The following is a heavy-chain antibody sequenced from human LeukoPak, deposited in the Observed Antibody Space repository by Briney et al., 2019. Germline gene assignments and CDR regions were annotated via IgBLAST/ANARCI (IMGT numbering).Heavy chain of an antibody. Sequence: ASVKVSCKASGYTFHSYDINWVRQATGQGLEWMGWMNPNSGNTGYAQKFQGRVTMTRHTSISTAYMELSSLRSEDTAVYYCARGNRNYGTNDAFDIWGQGTMVTVSS. CDR3: ARGNRNYGTNDAFDI. J-gene: IGHJ3*02. CDR1: GYTFHSYD. D-gene: IGHD1-7*01. CDR2: MNPNSGNT. V-gene: IGHV1-8*01.